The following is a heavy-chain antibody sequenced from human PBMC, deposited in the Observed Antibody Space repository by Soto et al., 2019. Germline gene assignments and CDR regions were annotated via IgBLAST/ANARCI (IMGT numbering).Heavy chain of an antibody. D-gene: IGHD3-3*01. CDR3: SKLEGG. V-gene: IGHV3-72*01. Sequence: EEQLVESGGGLVQPGGSLTLSCAASGFTFSDYYMEWVRQAPGKGLEWVARSRNKAKSYTTDYAASVKGRFTISRDLSKNSLYLQTNNLKTEDTAVYYCSKLEGGWGQGTLVTVSS. CDR1: GFTFSDYY. CDR2: SRNKAKSYTT. J-gene: IGHJ4*02.